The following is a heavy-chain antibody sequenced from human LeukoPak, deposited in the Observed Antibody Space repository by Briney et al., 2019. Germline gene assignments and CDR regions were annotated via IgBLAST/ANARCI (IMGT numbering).Heavy chain of an antibody. CDR1: GFTFSSYW. Sequence: GGSLRLSCAASGFTFSSYWMSWVRQAPGKGLEWVANIKQDGSEKYYVDPVKGRFTISRDNAKNSLYLQMNSLRAEDTAVYYCAVSPYDSSGYPEYFQHWGQGTLVTVSS. V-gene: IGHV3-7*01. CDR2: IKQDGSEK. CDR3: AVSPYDSSGYPEYFQH. D-gene: IGHD3-22*01. J-gene: IGHJ1*01.